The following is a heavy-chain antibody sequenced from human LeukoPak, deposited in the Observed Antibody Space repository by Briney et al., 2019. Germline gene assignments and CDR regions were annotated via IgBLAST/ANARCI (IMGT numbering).Heavy chain of an antibody. CDR2: ISSASNTI. J-gene: IGHJ5*02. Sequence: GGSLRLSCAASGFTCSSYSMNWVRQAPGKGLRWVSYISSASNTIYYADSVKGRFTISRDNAKNSLYVQMSSLRGEDTAMYYCARDGWFGDYNRFDPWGQGTLVTVSS. CDR1: GFTCSSYS. V-gene: IGHV3-48*01. CDR3: ARDGWFGDYNRFDP. D-gene: IGHD3-10*01.